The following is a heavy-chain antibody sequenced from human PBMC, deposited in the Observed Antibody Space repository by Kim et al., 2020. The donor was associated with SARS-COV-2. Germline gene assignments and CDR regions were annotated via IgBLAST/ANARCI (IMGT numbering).Heavy chain of an antibody. Sequence: GGSLRLSCAASGFTFSSYSMNWVRQAPGKGLEWVSYISSSSSTIYYADSVKGRFTISRDNAKNSLYLQMNSLRDEDTAVYYCARDTALWFGELLSTVYYGMDVWGQGTTVTVSS. J-gene: IGHJ6*02. V-gene: IGHV3-48*02. CDR2: ISSSSSTI. CDR1: GFTFSSYS. D-gene: IGHD3-10*01. CDR3: ARDTALWFGELLSTVYYGMDV.